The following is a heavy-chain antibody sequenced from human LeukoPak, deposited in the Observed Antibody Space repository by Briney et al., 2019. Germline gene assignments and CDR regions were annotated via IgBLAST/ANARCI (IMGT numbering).Heavy chain of an antibody. CDR2: IIPIFGTA. V-gene: IGHV1-69*01. Sequence: SVKVSCKASGGTFSSYAISWVRQAPGQGLEWMGGIIPIFGTANYAQKFQGRITITADESTSTAYKELSSLRSEDTAVYYCARVYSSGWYPDYYYYGMDVWGQGTTVTVSS. J-gene: IGHJ6*02. CDR3: ARVYSSGWYPDYYYYGMDV. CDR1: GGTFSSYA. D-gene: IGHD6-19*01.